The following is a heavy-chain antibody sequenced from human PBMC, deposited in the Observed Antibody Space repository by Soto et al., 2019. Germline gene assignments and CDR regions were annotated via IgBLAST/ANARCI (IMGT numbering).Heavy chain of an antibody. CDR3: ARDPDTYFDS. Sequence: QVQLVESGGGVVQPGRSLRLSCAASGFTLTNYGMHWVRQAPGKGLEWTAVISFDGSTQYYGDSVKGRFTISRDTSKNTLYLQMSSLRVEDTAVYYCARDPDTYFDSWGQGTLVIVSS. CDR2: ISFDGSTQ. D-gene: IGHD3-22*01. V-gene: IGHV3-30*03. J-gene: IGHJ4*02. CDR1: GFTLTNYG.